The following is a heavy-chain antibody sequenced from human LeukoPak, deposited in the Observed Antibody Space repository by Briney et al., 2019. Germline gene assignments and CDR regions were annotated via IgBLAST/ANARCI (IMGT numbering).Heavy chain of an antibody. CDR2: IYYSGRT. V-gene: IGHV4-39*01. J-gene: IGHJ4*02. CDR3: ARHVEQWLTPFDY. Sequence: PSETLSLTCTVSGGSISSSSCYWGWIRQPPGKGLEWIGSIYYSGRTNYNPSLKSRVTISVDTSKNQFSLKLSSVTAADTAVYYCARHVEQWLTPFDYWGQGTLVTVSS. D-gene: IGHD6-19*01. CDR1: GGSISSSSCY.